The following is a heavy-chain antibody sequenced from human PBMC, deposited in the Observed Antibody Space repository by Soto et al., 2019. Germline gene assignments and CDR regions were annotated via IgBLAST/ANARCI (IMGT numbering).Heavy chain of an antibody. D-gene: IGHD2-2*01. CDR3: AKLGSSSWSPHYYFYY. V-gene: IGHV3-23*01. CDR1: GFTFNNYA. J-gene: IGHJ4*02. CDR2: ITDSGDDT. Sequence: EVQLLESGGGLVQPGGSLRLSCAASGFTFNNYAMGWVRQAPGKGLEWVSAITDSGDDTYYIDSVKGRFTISRDNSKSTLYLQMNSLRAEDTAIYYCAKLGSSSWSPHYYFYYWGQGPLVTVSS.